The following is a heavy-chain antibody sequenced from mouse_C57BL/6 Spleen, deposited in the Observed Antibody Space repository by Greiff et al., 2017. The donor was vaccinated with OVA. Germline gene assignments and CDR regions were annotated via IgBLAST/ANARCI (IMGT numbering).Heavy chain of an antibody. CDR2: INPNNGGT. V-gene: IGHV1-26*01. J-gene: IGHJ1*03. D-gene: IGHD1-1*01. Sequence: VQLKQSGPELVKPGASVKISCKASGYTFTDYYMNWVKQSHGKSLEWIGDINPNNGGTSYNQKFKGKATLTVDKSSSTAYMELRSLTSEDSAVYYCAREITTVVATRNWYFDVWGTGTTVTVSS. CDR1: GYTFTDYY. CDR3: AREITTVVATRNWYFDV.